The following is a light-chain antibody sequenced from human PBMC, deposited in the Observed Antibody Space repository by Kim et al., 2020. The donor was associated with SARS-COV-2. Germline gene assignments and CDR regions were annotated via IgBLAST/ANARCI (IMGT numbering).Light chain of an antibody. V-gene: IGKV3-11*01. Sequence: LSLSPGERATLSCRASQSISTYLAWYQQKPGQAPRLLIYDASKRTTGIPARFSGSGSGTDFTLSISSLEPEDFATYYCQQRTNGLTFGGGTKVDIK. CDR1: QSISTY. CDR3: QQRTNGLT. J-gene: IGKJ4*01. CDR2: DAS.